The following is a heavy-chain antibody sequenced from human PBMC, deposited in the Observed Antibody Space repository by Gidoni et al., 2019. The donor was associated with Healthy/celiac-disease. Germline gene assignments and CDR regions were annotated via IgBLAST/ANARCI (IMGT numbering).Heavy chain of an antibody. CDR3: AREGKYQLLLGDAFDI. V-gene: IGHV3-21*01. Sequence: EVQLVESGGGLVKPGGSLRLSCAASGFYFSRHSMNWVRQAPGKGLEWVSSISSSSSYIYYADSVKGRFTISRDNAKNSLYLQMNSLRAEDTAVYYCAREGKYQLLLGDAFDIWGQGTMVTVSS. CDR2: ISSSSSYI. J-gene: IGHJ3*02. CDR1: GFYFSRHS. D-gene: IGHD2-2*01.